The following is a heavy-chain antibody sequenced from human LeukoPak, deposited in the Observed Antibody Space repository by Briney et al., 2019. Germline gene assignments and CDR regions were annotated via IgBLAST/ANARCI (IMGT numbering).Heavy chain of an antibody. Sequence: KPSETLSLTCAVYGGSFSGYYWSWIRQPPGKGLEWIGEINHSGSTNYNPSLKSRVTISVDTSKSQFSLKLNSVTAADTAMYFCARRAYSAAYWKHFDYWGQGTLVTVSS. CDR2: INHSGST. V-gene: IGHV4-34*01. CDR1: GGSFSGYY. J-gene: IGHJ4*02. CDR3: ARRAYSAAYWKHFDY. D-gene: IGHD1-1*01.